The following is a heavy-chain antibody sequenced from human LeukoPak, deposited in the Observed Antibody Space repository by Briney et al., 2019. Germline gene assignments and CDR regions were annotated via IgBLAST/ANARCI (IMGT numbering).Heavy chain of an antibody. V-gene: IGHV4-39*07. CDR1: GGSISSSSYY. J-gene: IGHJ4*02. D-gene: IGHD2-2*01. Sequence: PSETLSLTCTVSGGSISSSSYYWGWIRQPPGKGLEWIGSIYYSGCTYCNPSLKSRVTISVDTSKNQFSLKLSSVTAADTAVYHCARDKIVVVPAARNHFDYWGQGTLVTVSS. CDR3: ARDKIVVVPAARNHFDY. CDR2: IYYSGCT.